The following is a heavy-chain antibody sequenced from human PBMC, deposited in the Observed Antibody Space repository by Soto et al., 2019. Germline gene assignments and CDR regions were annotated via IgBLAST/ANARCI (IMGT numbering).Heavy chain of an antibody. CDR1: GFTFSSYG. J-gene: IGHJ6*02. V-gene: IGHV3-33*01. D-gene: IGHD6-19*01. CDR3: ASSVAGPYYYYYGMDV. CDR2: IWYDGSNK. Sequence: QVQLVESGGGVVQPGRSLRLSCAASGFTFSSYGMHWVRQAPGKGLEWVAVIWYDGSNKYYADSVKGRFTISRDNSKNTLYLQMNSLRAEDTAVYYCASSVAGPYYYYYGMDVWGQGTTVTVSS.